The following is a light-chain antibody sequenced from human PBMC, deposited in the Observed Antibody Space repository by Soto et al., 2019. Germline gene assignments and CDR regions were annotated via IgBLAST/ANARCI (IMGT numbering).Light chain of an antibody. J-gene: IGKJ5*01. V-gene: IGKV1-33*01. CDR1: QSVSTY. CDR3: QQYENLPT. Sequence: DIQMTQSPSSLSASVRDRDTITCRAGQSVSTYLNWYQQKPGRAPKLLIYDASNLEAGVPSRFRGSGSGTDLTFTISRLQPEDIATYYCQQYENLPTFGQGTRLEIK. CDR2: DAS.